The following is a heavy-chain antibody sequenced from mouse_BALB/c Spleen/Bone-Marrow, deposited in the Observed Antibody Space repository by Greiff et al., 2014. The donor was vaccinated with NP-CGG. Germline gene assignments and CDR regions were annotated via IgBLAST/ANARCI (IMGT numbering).Heavy chain of an antibody. CDR3: ARHAYYDQTEVAFIY. D-gene: IGHD2-4*01. V-gene: IGHV5-9-2*01. J-gene: IGHJ3*01. Sequence: EVHLVESGGGLVKSGGSLKLSCAASGFTFSNYGMSWVRQTPEKRLEWVATISGGGSYTFYSDSVEGRFTISRDNAKNNLYLQLSSLRSEDTAVYYCARHAYYDQTEVAFIYWGQGTLVTVSA. CDR2: ISGGGSYT. CDR1: GFTFSNYG.